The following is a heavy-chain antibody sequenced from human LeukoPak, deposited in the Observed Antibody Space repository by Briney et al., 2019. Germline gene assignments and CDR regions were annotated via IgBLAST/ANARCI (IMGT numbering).Heavy chain of an antibody. CDR1: GGTFSSYA. Sequence: GASVKVSCKASGGTFSSYAISWVRQAPGQGLEWMGRIIPILGIANYAQKFQGRVTITADKSTSTAYMELSSLRSEDTAVYYCARNIPKTGDFDYWGRGTLVTVSS. D-gene: IGHD7-27*01. CDR3: ARNIPKTGDFDY. V-gene: IGHV1-69*04. J-gene: IGHJ4*02. CDR2: IIPILGIA.